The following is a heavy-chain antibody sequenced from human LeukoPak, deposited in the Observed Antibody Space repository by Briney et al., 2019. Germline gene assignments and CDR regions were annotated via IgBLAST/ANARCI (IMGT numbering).Heavy chain of an antibody. CDR1: GGTFSSYA. J-gene: IGHJ5*02. D-gene: IGHD1-26*01. CDR3: ARVRGSYSYNWFDP. V-gene: IGHV1-69*06. Sequence: SVKVSCKASGGTFSSYAISWVRQAPGQGLEWMGGIIPIYGTANYAQKFQDRVTITADKSTSTAYMELSSLRSDDTAVYYCARVRGSYSYNWFDPWGQGTLVTVSS. CDR2: IIPIYGTA.